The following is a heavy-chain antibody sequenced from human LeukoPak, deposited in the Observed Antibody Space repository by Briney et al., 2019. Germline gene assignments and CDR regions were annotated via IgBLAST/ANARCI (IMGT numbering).Heavy chain of an antibody. V-gene: IGHV3-21*01. D-gene: IGHD2-15*01. CDR1: GFTFSSYS. CDR2: ISSSSSYI. J-gene: IGHJ6*02. Sequence: GRSLRLSCAASGFTFSSYSMNWVRQAPGKGLEWVSSISSSSSYIYYADSVKGRFTISRDTAKNSLYLQMNSLRAEDTAVYYCARDLSRAVAATPLYYYYYGMDVWGQGATVTVSS. CDR3: ARDLSRAVAATPLYYYYYGMDV.